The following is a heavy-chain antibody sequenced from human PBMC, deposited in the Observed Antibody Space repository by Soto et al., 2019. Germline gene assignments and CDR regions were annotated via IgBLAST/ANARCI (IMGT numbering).Heavy chain of an antibody. D-gene: IGHD3-3*01. CDR2: IGTAGDP. V-gene: IGHV3-13*05. CDR3: ARALYDFWKSKGAFDI. Sequence: ESGGGLVQPGGSLRLSCAASGFTFSSYDMHWVRQATGKGLEWVSAIGTAGDPYYPGSVKGRFTISRENAKNSLYLQMNSLRAGDTAVYYCARALYDFWKSKGAFDIWGQGTMVTVSS. CDR1: GFTFSSYD. J-gene: IGHJ3*02.